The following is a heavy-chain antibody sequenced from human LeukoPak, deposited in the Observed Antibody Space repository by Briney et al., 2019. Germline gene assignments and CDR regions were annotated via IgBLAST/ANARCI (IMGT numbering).Heavy chain of an antibody. Sequence: SETLSLTCTVSGGSISTNIYYWGWIRQPPGKGLEWLGSIYYGGTTYYSPSLRSRVTMSVDTSKNQFSLKLSSVTAADTAVYYCAREKKGYSCGYRSGYDECYYMDVWGKGTTVTVSS. CDR3: AREKKGYSCGYRSGYDECYYMDV. D-gene: IGHD5-18*01. CDR2: IYYGGTT. CDR1: GGSISTNIYY. V-gene: IGHV4-39*07. J-gene: IGHJ6*03.